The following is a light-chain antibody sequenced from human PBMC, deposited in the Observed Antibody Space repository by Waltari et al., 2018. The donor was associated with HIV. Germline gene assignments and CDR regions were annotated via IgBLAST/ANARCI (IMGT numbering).Light chain of an antibody. CDR1: RSDVGTYNL. CDR2: EVS. V-gene: IGLV2-23*02. CDR3: CSYAGSSTPVV. Sequence: QSALTQPASVSGSPGQSITLSCTGTRSDVGTYNLVSWYQQHPGKAPKLMMFEVSKRPSGVSNRFSGSKSGNTASLTISGLQAEDEADYYCCSYAGSSTPVVFGGGTKLTVL. J-gene: IGLJ2*01.